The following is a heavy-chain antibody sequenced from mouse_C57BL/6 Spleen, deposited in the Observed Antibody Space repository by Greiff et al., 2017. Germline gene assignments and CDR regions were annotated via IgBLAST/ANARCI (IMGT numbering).Heavy chain of an antibody. J-gene: IGHJ2*01. Sequence: QVQLQQPGAELVMPGASVKLSCKASGYTFTSYWMHWVKQRPGQGLEWIGEIDPSDSYTNYNQKFKGKSTLTVDKSSSTAYMQLSSLTSESSAVYYGARSGGRPPFDYWGQGTTLTVSS. D-gene: IGHD3-1*01. V-gene: IGHV1-69*01. CDR1: GYTFTSYW. CDR2: IDPSDSYT. CDR3: ARSGGRPPFDY.